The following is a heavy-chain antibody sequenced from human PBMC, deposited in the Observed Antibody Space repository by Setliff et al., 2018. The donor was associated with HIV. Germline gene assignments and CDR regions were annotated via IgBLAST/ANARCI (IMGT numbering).Heavy chain of an antibody. CDR1: GGSISSSSYY. CDR2: IYYSGSSGST. J-gene: IGHJ4*02. D-gene: IGHD3-22*01. V-gene: IGHV4-39*07. Sequence: SETLSLTCTVSGGSISSSSYYWVWIRQPPGKGLEWIGSIYYSGSSGSTYYNPSLKSRVTISVDTSKNQFSLKLSSVTAADTAVYYCARGYYDSSGYYYPFDYWGQGTLVTVSS. CDR3: ARGYYDSSGYYYPFDY.